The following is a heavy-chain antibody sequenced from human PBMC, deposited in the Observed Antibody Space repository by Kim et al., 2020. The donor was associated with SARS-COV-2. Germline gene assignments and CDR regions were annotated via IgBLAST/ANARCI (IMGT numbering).Heavy chain of an antibody. CDR1: GFMFSDYD. V-gene: IGHV3-11*01. CDR2: ISSSGGDI. Sequence: GGSLRLSCAASGFMFSDYDMHWIRQAPGKGLEWLSEISSSGGDIYHADSVQGRFTISRDNAKNSLYLQMNSLRAEDTAVYYCARVYYYY. J-gene: IGHJ6*01. CDR3: ARVYYYY.